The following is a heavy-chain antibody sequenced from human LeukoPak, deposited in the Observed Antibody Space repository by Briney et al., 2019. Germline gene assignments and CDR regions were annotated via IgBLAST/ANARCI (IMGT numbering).Heavy chain of an antibody. J-gene: IGHJ4*02. CDR2: IYYSGST. V-gene: IGHV4-39*07. CDR3: ARERHYDNFDY. D-gene: IGHD3-22*01. CDR1: GGSISSRSYY. Sequence: SETLSLTCTVSGGSISSRSYYWGWIRQPPGKGLEWIGSIYYSGSTYYNPSLKSRVTISVDTSKNQFSLKLSSVTAADTAVYYCARERHYDNFDYWGQGTLVTVSS.